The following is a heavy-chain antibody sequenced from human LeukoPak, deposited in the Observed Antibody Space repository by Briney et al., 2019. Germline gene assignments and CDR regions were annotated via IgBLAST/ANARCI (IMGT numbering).Heavy chain of an antibody. CDR1: GGSFSDYY. D-gene: IGHD5-24*01. V-gene: IGHV4-34*01. CDR2: INHSGST. J-gene: IGHJ4*02. Sequence: SETLSLTCAVYGGSFSDYYWSWIRQPPGKGLEWIGEINHSGSTNYNPSLKSRVTISADTSKNQFSLKLTSVTAADTAVYYCARYRGTYGYYFDYWGQGKLVIVSS. CDR3: ARYRGTYGYYFDY.